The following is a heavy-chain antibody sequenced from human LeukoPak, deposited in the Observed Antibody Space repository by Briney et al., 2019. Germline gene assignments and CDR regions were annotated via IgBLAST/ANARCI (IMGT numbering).Heavy chain of an antibody. Sequence: GGSLRLSCAAPGFTFSSYTMNWVRQAPGKGLEWVSSISTSSSYIYYADSLKGRFTVSRDNARSSLYLQMDSLRADDTAVYYCARAVREDYGDYALPSYWGQGTLVTVSS. CDR2: ISTSSSYI. CDR1: GFTFSSYT. V-gene: IGHV3-21*01. D-gene: IGHD4-17*01. CDR3: ARAVREDYGDYALPSY. J-gene: IGHJ4*02.